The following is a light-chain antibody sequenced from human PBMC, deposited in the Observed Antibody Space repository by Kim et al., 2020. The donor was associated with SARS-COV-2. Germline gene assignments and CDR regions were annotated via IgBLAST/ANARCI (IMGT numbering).Light chain of an antibody. J-gene: IGLJ1*01. Sequence: QSALTQPASVSGSPGQSITISCTGTSSDVGGYNYVSWYQQHPGKAPKLMIYDVSNRPSGVSNRFSGSKSGNTASLTISGLQAEDEADYYCSSYTSSRLGYVFGTGTKVTVL. CDR2: DVS. CDR1: SSDVGGYNY. CDR3: SSYTSSRLGYV. V-gene: IGLV2-14*03.